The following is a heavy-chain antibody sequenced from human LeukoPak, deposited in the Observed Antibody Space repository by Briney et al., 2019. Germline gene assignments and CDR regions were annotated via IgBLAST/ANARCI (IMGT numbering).Heavy chain of an antibody. D-gene: IGHD5-24*01. V-gene: IGHV4-30-4*08. CDR1: GGSISSSSYY. CDR2: IYYSGST. CDR3: ASSNYRKYGYNFFDY. Sequence: PSETLSLTCTVSGGSISSSSYYWGWIRQPPGKGLEWIGYIYYSGSTYSNPSLQSRVTISVDTSKNQFSLKLTSVTAADTTVYYCASSNYRKYGYNFFDYWGQGTLVTVSS. J-gene: IGHJ4*02.